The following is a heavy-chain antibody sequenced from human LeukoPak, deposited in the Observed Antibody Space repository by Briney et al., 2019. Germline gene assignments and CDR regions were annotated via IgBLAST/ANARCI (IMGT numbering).Heavy chain of an antibody. V-gene: IGHV1-2*02. CDR1: GHTFTGYY. CDR2: INPNSGGT. Sequence: ASVKVSCKDSGHTFTGYYMHCVRQAPGQELEWMGWINPNSGGTNHAQKCQGRVSMTRDTSISTAYMELSRLRSDDTAVYYCAQSSGWDSLRYWGQGTLVTVSS. CDR3: AQSSGWDSLRY. J-gene: IGHJ4*02. D-gene: IGHD6-19*01.